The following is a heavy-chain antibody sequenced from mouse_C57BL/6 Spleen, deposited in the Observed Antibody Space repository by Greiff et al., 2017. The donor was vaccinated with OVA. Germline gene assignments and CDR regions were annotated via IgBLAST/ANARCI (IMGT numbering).Heavy chain of an antibody. CDR2: INPNNGGT. J-gene: IGHJ4*01. CDR1: GYTFTDYN. Sequence: EVQGVESGPELVKPGASVKIPCKASGYTFTDYNMDWVKQSHGKSLEWIGDINPNNGGTIYNQKFKGKATLTVDKSSSTAYMELRSLTSEDTAVYYCARKGGYYDYDGYYAMDYWGQGTSVTVSS. CDR3: ARKGGYYDYDGYYAMDY. D-gene: IGHD2-4*01. V-gene: IGHV1-18*01.